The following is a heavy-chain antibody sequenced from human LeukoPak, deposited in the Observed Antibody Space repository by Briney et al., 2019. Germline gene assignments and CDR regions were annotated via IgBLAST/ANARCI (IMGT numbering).Heavy chain of an antibody. J-gene: IGHJ4*02. CDR3: ASGRDGYNDF. CDR1: GFSISSHY. CDR2: IYYSGST. V-gene: IGHV4-59*11. D-gene: IGHD5-24*01. Sequence: SETLSLTCTVSGFSISSHYWSWIRPPPGKGLEWIGYIYYSGSTNYNPSLKSRVTISVDTSKNQFSLKLSSVTAADTAVYYCASGRDGYNDFWGQGTLVTVSS.